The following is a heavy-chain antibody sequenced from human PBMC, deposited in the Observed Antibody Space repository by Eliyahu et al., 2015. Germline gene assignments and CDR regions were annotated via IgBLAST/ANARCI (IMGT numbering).Heavy chain of an antibody. CDR3: ATGEGTMP. J-gene: IGHJ5*02. D-gene: IGHD1-7*01. Sequence: EVQLVESGGGLVQPGRSLRLSCAASGFTFDDYAMPWVRQGPGKGLGWXSGISWNSNSIVYADXVKGRFTISRDNAKNSLYLQMNRLRPDDTALYFCATGEGTMPWGQGTLVTVSS. V-gene: IGHV3-9*01. CDR1: GFTFDDYA. CDR2: ISWNSNSI.